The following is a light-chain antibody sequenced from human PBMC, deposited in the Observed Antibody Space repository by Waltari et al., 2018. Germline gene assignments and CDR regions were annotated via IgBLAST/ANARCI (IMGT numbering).Light chain of an antibody. Sequence: QSALTQPASVSGSPGQSTTIPCPGTRSDVGNYNLVTWYQQHPGKAPKLMISAGSKRPSGVSNRFSGSKSGNTASLTISGLQAEDEADYYCCSYAGSSTYVFGTGTKVTVL. J-gene: IGLJ1*01. V-gene: IGLV2-23*01. CDR2: AGS. CDR3: CSYAGSSTYV. CDR1: RSDVGNYNL.